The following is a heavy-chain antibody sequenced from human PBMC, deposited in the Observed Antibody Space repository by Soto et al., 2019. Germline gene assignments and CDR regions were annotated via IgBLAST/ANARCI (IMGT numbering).Heavy chain of an antibody. D-gene: IGHD2-8*02. J-gene: IGHJ4*02. Sequence: GGSLRLSCAASGFTFSSYSMNWVRQAPGKGLEWVSSISSSSSYIYYADSVKGRFTISRDNAKNSLYLQMNSLRAEDTAVYYCARIVPDGGVDYWGQGTLVTVSS. CDR2: ISSSSSYI. CDR1: GFTFSSYS. V-gene: IGHV3-21*01. CDR3: ARIVPDGGVDY.